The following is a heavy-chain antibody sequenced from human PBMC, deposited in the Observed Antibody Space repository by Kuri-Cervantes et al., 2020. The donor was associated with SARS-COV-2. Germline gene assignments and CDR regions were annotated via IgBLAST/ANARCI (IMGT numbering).Heavy chain of an antibody. V-gene: IGHV3-30-3*01. CDR1: GFTFSSYA. CDR3: AKDSIRFLEWLYYMDA. CDR2: ISYDGSNK. Sequence: GESLKISCAASGFTFSSYAMHWVRQAPGKGLEWVAVISYDGSNKYYADSVKGRFTISRDNSKNTLYLQMNSLRAEDTAVYYCAKDSIRFLEWLYYMDAWGKGTTVTVSS. D-gene: IGHD3-3*01. J-gene: IGHJ6*03.